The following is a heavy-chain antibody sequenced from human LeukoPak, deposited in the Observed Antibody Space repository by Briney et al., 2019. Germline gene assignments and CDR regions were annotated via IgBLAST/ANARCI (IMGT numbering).Heavy chain of an antibody. CDR2: IRGSGNNT. D-gene: IGHD2-21*01. J-gene: IGHJ4*02. CDR1: GFTFDDYA. CDR3: AKDLAGEGFDY. Sequence: GGSLRLSCAASGFTFDDYAMHWVRQAPGKGLEWVSGIRGSGNNTFYADSVKGRFTISRDNSKNTLYLHMNSLRVEDTAVYYCAKDLAGEGFDYWGQGTLVTVSP. V-gene: IGHV3-23*01.